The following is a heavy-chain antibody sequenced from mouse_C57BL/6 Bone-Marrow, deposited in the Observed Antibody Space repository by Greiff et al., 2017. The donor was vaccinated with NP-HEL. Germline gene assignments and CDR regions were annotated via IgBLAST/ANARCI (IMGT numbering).Heavy chain of an antibody. J-gene: IGHJ3*01. V-gene: IGHV5-9-1*02. CDR2: ISSGGDYI. CDR1: GFTFSSYA. Sequence: EVKLQESGEGLVKPGGSLKLSCAASGFTFSSYAMSWVRQTPEKRLEWVAYISSGGDYIYYADTVKGRFTISRDNARNTLYLQMSSLKSEDTAMYYCTRGSYYYGSSYGFAYWGQGTLVTVSA. CDR3: TRGSYYYGSSYGFAY. D-gene: IGHD1-1*01.